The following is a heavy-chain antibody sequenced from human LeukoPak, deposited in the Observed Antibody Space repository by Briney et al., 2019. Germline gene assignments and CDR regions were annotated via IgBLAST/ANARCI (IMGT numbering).Heavy chain of an antibody. CDR1: GFTFSNYA. V-gene: IGHV3-30*01. D-gene: IGHD3-10*01. CDR3: ARDSTYYYDSGSSGPHYFDN. J-gene: IGHJ4*02. CDR2: ISSGGTYE. Sequence: GGSLRLSCAASGFTFSNYAMHWVRQAPGKGLEWVSFISSGGTYEYYADSVKGRFTISRDNSKSTLYLQLNSLRAEDTAVYYCARDSTYYYDSGSSGPHYFDNWGQGTLVTVSS.